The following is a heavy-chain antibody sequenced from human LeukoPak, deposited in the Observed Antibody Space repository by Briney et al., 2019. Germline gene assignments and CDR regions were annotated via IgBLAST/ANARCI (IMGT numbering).Heavy chain of an antibody. V-gene: IGHV3-7*01. J-gene: IGHJ4*02. CDR2: IKQDGAEK. CDR3: ARVGAWDLQRVFEY. CDR1: GFRFGDYW. D-gene: IGHD1-26*01. Sequence: PGGSLRLSCAASGFRFGDYWMTWARHIQGKGLEWVANIKQDGAEKHYAESVEGRFIISRDNAKNSLYLEMDSLKVEDTAVYYCARVGAWDLQRVFEYWGQGTLVTVSS.